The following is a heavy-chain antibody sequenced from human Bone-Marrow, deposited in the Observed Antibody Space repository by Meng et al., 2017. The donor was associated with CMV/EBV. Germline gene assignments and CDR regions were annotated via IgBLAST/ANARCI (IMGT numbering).Heavy chain of an antibody. D-gene: IGHD3-3*01. J-gene: IGHJ5*02. V-gene: IGHV2-5*01. CDR2: IYWNDDK. Sequence: SGPTLLKPTQTLTLTCTFSGFSLSTSGVGVGWIRQPPGKALEWLALIYWNDDKRYSPSLKSRLTITKDTSKNQVVLTMTNMDPVDTATYYCAHGRPSGYHFWSGYYRSQNWFDPWGQGTLVTVSS. CDR3: AHGRPSGYHFWSGYYRSQNWFDP. CDR1: GFSLSTSGVG.